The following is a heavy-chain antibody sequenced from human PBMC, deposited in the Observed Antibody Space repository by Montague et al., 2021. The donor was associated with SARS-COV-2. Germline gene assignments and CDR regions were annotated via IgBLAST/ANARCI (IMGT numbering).Heavy chain of an antibody. Sequence: SETLSLICTFSGGSISTIVNFWGWIHQPPGKGLEWIGSISYTGSTYHNPSLKSRVTMSVDTSKNQFSLKLNSVTAADTAVYYCARSGDPGTTVTYLYWGQGTLVTVSS. CDR1: GGSISTIVNF. V-gene: IGHV4-39*07. CDR2: ISYTGST. CDR3: ARSGDPGTTVTYLY. J-gene: IGHJ4*02. D-gene: IGHD4-11*01.